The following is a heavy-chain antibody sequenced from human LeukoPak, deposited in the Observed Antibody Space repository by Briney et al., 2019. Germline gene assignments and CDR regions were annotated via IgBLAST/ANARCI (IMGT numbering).Heavy chain of an antibody. D-gene: IGHD3-9*01. Sequence: ASVKVSCKASGGTFSSYAISWVRQAPGQGLEWMGGIIPIFGTANYAQKFQGRVTITADESTSTAYMELSSLRFEDTAVYYCAIDRAPSTAYDILTVVGMDVWGKGTTVTVSS. J-gene: IGHJ6*04. V-gene: IGHV1-69*13. CDR2: IIPIFGTA. CDR3: AIDRAPSTAYDILTVVGMDV. CDR1: GGTFSSYA.